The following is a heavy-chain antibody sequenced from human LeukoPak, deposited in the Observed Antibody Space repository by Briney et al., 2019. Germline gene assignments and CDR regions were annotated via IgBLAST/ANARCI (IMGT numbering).Heavy chain of an antibody. CDR3: AELGITMIGGV. CDR1: GFTFSSYE. V-gene: IGHV3-48*03. Sequence: GGSLRLSCAASGFTFSSYEMNWVRQAPGRGLEWVSFISSSGSTIYYADSVKGRFTISRDNAKNSLYLQMNSLRAEDTAVYYCAELGITMIGGVWGKGTTVTISS. CDR2: ISSSGSTI. D-gene: IGHD3-10*02. J-gene: IGHJ6*04.